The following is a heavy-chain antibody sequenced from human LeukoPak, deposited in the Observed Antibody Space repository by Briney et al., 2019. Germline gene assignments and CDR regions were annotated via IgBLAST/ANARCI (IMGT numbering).Heavy chain of an antibody. CDR2: ISGSGGST. CDR3: AKDERDEQQLVPPFDY. V-gene: IGHV3-23*01. Sequence: PGGSLRLSRAASGFTFSSYAMSWVRQAPGKGLEWVSAISGSGGSTYYADSVKGRFTISRDNSKNTLYLQMNSLRAEDTAVYYCAKDERDEQQLVPPFDYWGQGTLVTVSS. CDR1: GFTFSSYA. J-gene: IGHJ4*02. D-gene: IGHD6-13*01.